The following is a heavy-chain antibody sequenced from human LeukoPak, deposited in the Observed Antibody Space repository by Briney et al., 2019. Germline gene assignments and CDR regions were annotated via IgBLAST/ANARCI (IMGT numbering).Heavy chain of an antibody. CDR1: GFTFSSYA. CDR3: AKSMGMAVAGTLSFDY. J-gene: IGHJ4*02. D-gene: IGHD6-19*01. V-gene: IGHV3-23*01. CDR2: ISGRGGST. Sequence: GGSLRLSRAASGFTFSSYAMSWVRQAPRKGLEWVSAISGRGGSTYYADSVKGRFTISRDNSKNTLYLLMNSLRAEDTAVYYCAKSMGMAVAGTLSFDYWGQGTLVTVSS.